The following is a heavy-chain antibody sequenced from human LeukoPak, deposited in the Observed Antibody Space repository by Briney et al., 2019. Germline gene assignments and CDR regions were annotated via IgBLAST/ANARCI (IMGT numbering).Heavy chain of an antibody. D-gene: IGHD6-13*01. CDR1: GYSFSNYW. J-gene: IGHJ4*02. CDR2: IYPGDSDT. CDR3: ARLSQIQAAAGTCDY. V-gene: IGHV5-51*01. Sequence: GESLKISCKGSGYSFSNYWIGWVRQMPGKGLEWMGIIYPGDSDTTYSPSFQGQVTISADTSISTAYLQWSSLTASDTAMYYCARLSQIQAAAGTCDYWGQGTLVTVSS.